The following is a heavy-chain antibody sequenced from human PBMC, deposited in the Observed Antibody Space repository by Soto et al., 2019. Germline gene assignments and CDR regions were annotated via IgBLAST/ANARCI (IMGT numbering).Heavy chain of an antibody. CDR2: ISTAGDT. Sequence: EVQLVESGGGLVQPGGSLRLSCAASGFGFNGYDMHWVRQAPGKNLEWVAAISTAGDTYYLGSVTGRLTISRDDAKNSLSLQMNSLRVGDTAVYYCARGGDRFDGMDVWGQGATVTVSS. V-gene: IGHV3-13*01. D-gene: IGHD3-16*01. CDR3: ARGGDRFDGMDV. CDR1: GFGFNGYD. J-gene: IGHJ6*02.